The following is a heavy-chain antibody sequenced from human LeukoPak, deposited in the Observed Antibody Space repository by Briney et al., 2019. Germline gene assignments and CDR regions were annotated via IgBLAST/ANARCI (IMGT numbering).Heavy chain of an antibody. CDR3: ARSHMYGDYGEDI. Sequence: GGSLRLSCAASGFTFNSYGMNWFRQAPGKGLEWISYINSVGGTTFYADSVKGRFTITRDNANNTLYLQMNSLRAEDAAIYYCARSHMYGDYGEDIWGHGTVVAVSS. CDR2: INSVGGTT. J-gene: IGHJ3*02. D-gene: IGHD4-17*01. CDR1: GFTFNSYG. V-gene: IGHV3-48*03.